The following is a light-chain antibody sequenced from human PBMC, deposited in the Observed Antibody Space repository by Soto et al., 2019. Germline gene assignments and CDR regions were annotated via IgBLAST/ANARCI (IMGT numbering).Light chain of an antibody. CDR2: GAS. Sequence: EIVMTQSPATLSVSPGERATLSCRASQSVSSNLAWYQQKPGQAPRLLIYGASTRATGIPARFSGSGSGTEFTLTISSLQSEDFAVYYCQQYHNWPTMYTFGQGTKLEIK. J-gene: IGKJ2*01. CDR3: QQYHNWPTMYT. CDR1: QSVSSN. V-gene: IGKV3-15*01.